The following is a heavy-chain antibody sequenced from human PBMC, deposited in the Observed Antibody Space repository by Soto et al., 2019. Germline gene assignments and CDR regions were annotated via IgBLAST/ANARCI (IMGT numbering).Heavy chain of an antibody. Sequence: EVQLLESGGGLVQPGGSLRLSCAASGFTFSSYAMSWVRQAPGKGLEWVSGISGSGGYTYYADSVKGRFTISRDNSKNTLYLQMNSLRAEDTAAYFCEKNSGYSPVNWFAPWGQGTLVTVSS. CDR3: EKNSGYSPVNWFAP. CDR1: GFTFSSYA. V-gene: IGHV3-23*01. D-gene: IGHD3-22*01. J-gene: IGHJ5*02. CDR2: ISGSGGYT.